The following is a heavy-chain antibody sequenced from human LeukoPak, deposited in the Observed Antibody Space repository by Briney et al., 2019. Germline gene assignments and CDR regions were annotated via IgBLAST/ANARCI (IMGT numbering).Heavy chain of an antibody. J-gene: IGHJ6*03. V-gene: IGHV3-30*02. CDR2: IRSDGSHN. Sequence: GGSLRLSCVASLFTFRTYGMHWVRQAPGKGLEWVAFIRSDGSHNSYADSVKGRFTISRDNSKNTLYLQMNSLRAEDTAVYYCAKGTNPNYYYYMDVWGKGTTVTISS. CDR1: LFTFRTYG. D-gene: IGHD2-8*01. CDR3: AKGTNPNYYYYMDV.